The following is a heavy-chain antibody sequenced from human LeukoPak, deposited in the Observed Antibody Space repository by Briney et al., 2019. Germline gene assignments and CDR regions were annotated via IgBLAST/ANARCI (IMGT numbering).Heavy chain of an antibody. CDR1: GFTVSSNS. CDR2: IYSGST. V-gene: IGHV3-53*01. J-gene: IGHJ4*02. CDR3: ARRAGAYSRPYDY. D-gene: IGHD4/OR15-4a*01. Sequence: HPGGSLRLSCTVSGFTVSSNSMSWVRQAPGKGLEWVSFIYSGSTHYSDSVKGRFTISRDNSKNTLYLQMNSLRAEDTAVYYCARRAGAYSRPYDYWGQGTLVTVSS.